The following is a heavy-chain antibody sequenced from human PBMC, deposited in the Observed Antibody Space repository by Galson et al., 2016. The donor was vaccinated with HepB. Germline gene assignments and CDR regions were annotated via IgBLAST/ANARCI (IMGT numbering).Heavy chain of an antibody. D-gene: IGHD6-13*01. V-gene: IGHV5-51*01. CDR1: GFSFTNYW. CDR3: ARQWGLIVATGPFDP. Sequence: QSGAEVKKPGESLKISCQGFGFSFTNYWIGWVRQMPGKGLEWMGIIYPGDSDTRYSPSFEGQVTISADKSISTAYLQLSSLKASDTAIYYCARQWGLIVATGPFDPWGQGTLVTVSS. J-gene: IGHJ5*02. CDR2: IYPGDSDT.